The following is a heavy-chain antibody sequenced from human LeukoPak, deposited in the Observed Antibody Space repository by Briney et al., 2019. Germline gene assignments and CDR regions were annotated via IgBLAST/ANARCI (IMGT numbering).Heavy chain of an antibody. Sequence: PGGSLRLSCAASGFAFSDHWMIWVRQAPGKGLEWVAIINQDESKKYYVDSVEGRFTISRDNAKNSLYLQMNSLRAEDTAVYYCAISTYSSSPSWGQGTLVTVSS. CDR2: INQDESKK. D-gene: IGHD6-6*01. V-gene: IGHV3-7*01. J-gene: IGHJ5*02. CDR1: GFAFSDHW. CDR3: AISTYSSSPS.